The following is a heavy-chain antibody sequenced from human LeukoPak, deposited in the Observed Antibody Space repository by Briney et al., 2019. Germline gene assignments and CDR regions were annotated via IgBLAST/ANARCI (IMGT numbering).Heavy chain of an antibody. D-gene: IGHD3-3*01. V-gene: IGHV4-59*01. CDR3: ARDPGVVPGPYAFDI. CDR1: GGSISSYY. J-gene: IGHJ3*02. CDR2: IYYSGST. Sequence: SETLSLTCTVSGGSISSYYGSWLRQPAGKGLEWIGYIYYSGSTNYNPSLKSRVTISVDTSKNQFSLKLSSVTAADTAVYYCARDPGVVPGPYAFDIWGQGTMVTVSS.